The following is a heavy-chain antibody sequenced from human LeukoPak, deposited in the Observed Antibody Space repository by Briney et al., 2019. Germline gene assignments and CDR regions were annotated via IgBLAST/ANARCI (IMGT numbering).Heavy chain of an antibody. D-gene: IGHD6-13*01. CDR1: GYTFTGYF. CDR2: INPNSGDT. Sequence: ASVKVSCKASGYTFTGYFLHWVRRAPGQGFEWMGWINPNSGDTYYTQSFQGRVTMTRDTSISTAYMELSSLRSDDTAVYCCARAQSLTAPAGTFANSWGQGTLVTVSS. J-gene: IGHJ4*02. V-gene: IGHV1-2*02. CDR3: ARAQSLTAPAGTFANS.